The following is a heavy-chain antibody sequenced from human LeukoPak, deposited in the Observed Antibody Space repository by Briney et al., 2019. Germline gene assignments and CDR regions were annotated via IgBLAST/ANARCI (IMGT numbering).Heavy chain of an antibody. CDR2: TYYRSKWYN. CDR1: GDSVSSNSAA. CDR3: ARETVTYDFWSGPLTHDAFDI. D-gene: IGHD3-3*01. V-gene: IGHV6-1*01. Sequence: SQTLSLTCAISGDSVSSNSAAWNWIRQSPSRGLEWLGRTYYRSKWYNDYAVSVKSRITINPDTSKNQFSLQLNSVTPEDTAVYYCARETVTYDFWSGPLTHDAFDIWGQGTMVTVSS. J-gene: IGHJ3*02.